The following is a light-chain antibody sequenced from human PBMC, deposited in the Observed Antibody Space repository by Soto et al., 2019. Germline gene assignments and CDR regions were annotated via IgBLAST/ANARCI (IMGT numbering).Light chain of an antibody. CDR1: SSDLASYNY. Sequence: QSVLTQPASVSGSPGQSITISCTGTSSDLASYNYVSWYQQQPGKAPKLMIYQVTNRPSGVSNRFSGSRSGNTASLTISGLQAEDEADYYCSSYTDSSNYVFGTGTKLPVL. J-gene: IGLJ1*01. V-gene: IGLV2-14*01. CDR3: SSYTDSSNYV. CDR2: QVT.